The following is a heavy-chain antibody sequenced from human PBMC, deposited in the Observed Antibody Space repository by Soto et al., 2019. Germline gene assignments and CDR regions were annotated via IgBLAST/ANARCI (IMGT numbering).Heavy chain of an antibody. CDR3: ARNPWSILQPPDQLLFQDSYYYGMDV. V-gene: IGHV1-69*12. J-gene: IGHJ6*02. D-gene: IGHD2-2*01. CDR1: GGTFSSYA. Sequence: QVQLVQSGAEVKKPGSSVKVSCKASGGTFSSYAISWVRQAPGQGLEWMGGIIPIFGTANYAQKFQGRVTITADESTSTAAMELSSLRSEDTAVYYCARNPWSILQPPDQLLFQDSYYYGMDVWGQGTTVTVSS. CDR2: IIPIFGTA.